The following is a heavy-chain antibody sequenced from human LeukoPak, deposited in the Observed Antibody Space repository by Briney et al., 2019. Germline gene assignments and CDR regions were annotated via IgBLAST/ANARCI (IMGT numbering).Heavy chain of an antibody. J-gene: IGHJ4*02. D-gene: IGHD6-13*01. Sequence: GASVKVSCKASGGTFSSYAISWVRQAPGQGLEWMGRIIPIFGTANYAQKFQGRVTITTDESTSTAYMELSSLRSDDTAVYYCARDGGGIAAADAFDYWGQGTLVTVSS. V-gene: IGHV1-69*05. CDR1: GGTFSSYA. CDR3: ARDGGGIAAADAFDY. CDR2: IIPIFGTA.